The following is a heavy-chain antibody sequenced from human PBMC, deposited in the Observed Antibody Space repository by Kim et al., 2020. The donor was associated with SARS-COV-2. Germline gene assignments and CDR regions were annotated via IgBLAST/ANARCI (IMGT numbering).Heavy chain of an antibody. CDR3: AKDLRGGAYGWQTVSIYFGY. V-gene: IGHV3-23*01. D-gene: IGHD3-10*01. CDR1: GFSFSGFA. J-gene: IGHJ4*02. Sequence: GGSLRLSCEGSGFSFSGFAMSWVRQAPGKGLEWVGAISGGGGSIYYAESVEGRFTISRDNSKNTVYLQMNNLGVDDTAIYYCAKDLRGGAYGWQTVSIYFGYWGQGTRVSVSS. CDR2: ISGGGGSI.